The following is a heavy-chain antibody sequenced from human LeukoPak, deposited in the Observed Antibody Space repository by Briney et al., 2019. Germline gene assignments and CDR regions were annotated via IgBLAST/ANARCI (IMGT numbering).Heavy chain of an antibody. CDR2: IIPIHGIA. V-gene: IGHV1-69*04. CDR3: ARERGYGSGSYYTTGGDY. D-gene: IGHD3-10*01. Sequence: SVKVSCKASGGTLSSYAISWVRQAPGQGLEWMGRIIPIHGIASYAQKFQGRVTITADKSTSTAYMELSSLRSEDTAVCYCARERGYGSGSYYTTGGDYWGQGTLVTVSS. J-gene: IGHJ4*02. CDR1: GGTLSSYA.